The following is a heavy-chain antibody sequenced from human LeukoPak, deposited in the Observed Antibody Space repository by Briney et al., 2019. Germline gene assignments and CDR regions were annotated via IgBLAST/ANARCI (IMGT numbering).Heavy chain of an antibody. Sequence: GGSLRLSCAASGFTFSSYAMNWVRQAPGKGLEWISSISGSGDNTYYADSVKGRFTISRDNSKNTLYLQMNSLRADDTAVYYCARDSSMLRGPLVIYYFDFWGQGTLVTVSS. D-gene: IGHD3-10*01. CDR2: ISGSGDNT. CDR3: ARDSSMLRGPLVIYYFDF. CDR1: GFTFSSYA. V-gene: IGHV3-23*01. J-gene: IGHJ4*02.